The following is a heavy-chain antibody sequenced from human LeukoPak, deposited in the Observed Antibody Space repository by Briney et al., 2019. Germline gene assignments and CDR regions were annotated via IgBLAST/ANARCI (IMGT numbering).Heavy chain of an antibody. D-gene: IGHD4-17*01. CDR3: ARGTYGYYMDV. CDR1: NYSISNSLY. V-gene: IGHV4-38-2*02. Sequence: KPSETLSLTCSGSNYSISNSLYWGWLRQPPGKGLEWIGSIYRSGSTFYNPSLKRRVTIPLDTPKHQFSLKLSSVTAADTAVYFCARGTYGYYMDVWGKGTTVTVSS. CDR2: IYRSGST. J-gene: IGHJ6*03.